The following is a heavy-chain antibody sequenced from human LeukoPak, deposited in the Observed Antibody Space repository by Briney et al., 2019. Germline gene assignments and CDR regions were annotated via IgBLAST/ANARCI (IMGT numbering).Heavy chain of an antibody. D-gene: IGHD1-26*01. Sequence: ASVKVSCKASGGTFSSYAISWVRQAPGQGLEWMGRIIPILGIANYAQKFQGRVTITADKSTSTAYMELSSLRSEDTAVYYCARLSSWVGAHFDYWGQGTLVTVSS. J-gene: IGHJ4*02. V-gene: IGHV1-69*04. CDR3: ARLSSWVGAHFDY. CDR2: IIPILGIA. CDR1: GGTFSSYA.